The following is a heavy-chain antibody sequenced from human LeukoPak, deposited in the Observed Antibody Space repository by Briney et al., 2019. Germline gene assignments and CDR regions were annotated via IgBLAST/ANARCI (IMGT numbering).Heavy chain of an antibody. J-gene: IGHJ4*02. D-gene: IGHD6-13*01. Sequence: GESLKISCAASGFTFSTYAMSWVRQAPGKGLEWVSTIIGSGDSTHYADSVKGRFTISRDNSKNTLYLQVNSLRAEDTAFYYCAKHLSSSSRYYYDSWGQGTLVTVSS. CDR1: GFTFSTYA. CDR2: IIGSGDST. CDR3: AKHLSSSSRYYYDS. V-gene: IGHV3-23*01.